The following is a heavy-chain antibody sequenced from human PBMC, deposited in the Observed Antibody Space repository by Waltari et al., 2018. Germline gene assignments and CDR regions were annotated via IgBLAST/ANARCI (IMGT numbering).Heavy chain of an antibody. Sequence: QVQLVQSGAEVKKPGSSVKVSCKASGGTFSSYAISWVRQAPGQGLEWMGKIIPIFGTANYAQKFQGRVTITADKSTSTAYMELSSLRSEDTAVYYCARLRSIHLGDTYRMDVWGQGTTVTVSS. CDR3: ARLRSIHLGDTYRMDV. D-gene: IGHD3-16*01. V-gene: IGHV1-69*08. J-gene: IGHJ6*02. CDR1: GGTFSSYA. CDR2: IIPIFGTA.